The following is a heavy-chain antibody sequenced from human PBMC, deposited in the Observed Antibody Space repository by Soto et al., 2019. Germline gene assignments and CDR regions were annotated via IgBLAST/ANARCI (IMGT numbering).Heavy chain of an antibody. V-gene: IGHV1-58*01. D-gene: IGHD2-2*01. Sequence: SVKVSCKASGFTFTSAAVQWVRQARGQRLEWIGWIVVGSGNTNYAQKFQERVTITRDMSTSTAYMELSSLRSEDTAVYYCAARPYCSSTGCFRSWFDPWGQGTLVTVSS. CDR1: GFTFTSAA. CDR3: AARPYCSSTGCFRSWFDP. CDR2: IVVGSGNT. J-gene: IGHJ5*02.